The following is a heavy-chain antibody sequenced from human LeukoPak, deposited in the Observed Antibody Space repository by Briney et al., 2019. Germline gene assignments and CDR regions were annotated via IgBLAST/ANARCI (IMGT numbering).Heavy chain of an antibody. CDR1: GFTFSSYW. J-gene: IGHJ4*02. CDR2: INTDGRST. V-gene: IGHV3-74*01. CDR3: AKDHRKYHPGTDY. Sequence: GGSLRLSCAASGFTFSSYWMHWVRQAPGKGLVWVSRINTDGRSTSYADSVKGRFSISTDNAKNTLYLQMNSLRAEDTAVYYSAKDHRKYHPGTDYWGQGTLVTVSS. D-gene: IGHD2-2*01.